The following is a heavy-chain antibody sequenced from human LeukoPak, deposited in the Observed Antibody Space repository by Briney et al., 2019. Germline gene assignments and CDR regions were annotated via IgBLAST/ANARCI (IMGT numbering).Heavy chain of an antibody. Sequence: ASVKVSCKASGYTSTSYAMNWVRQAPGQGLEWMGRINTNTGNPTHAQGFTGRFVFSLDTSVTTAYLQISSLKAEDTAVYYCVRRYSSGYVGYWGQGTLVTVSA. CDR1: GYTSTSYA. V-gene: IGHV7-4-1*02. CDR3: VRRYSSGYVGY. D-gene: IGHD3-22*01. J-gene: IGHJ4*02. CDR2: INTNTGNP.